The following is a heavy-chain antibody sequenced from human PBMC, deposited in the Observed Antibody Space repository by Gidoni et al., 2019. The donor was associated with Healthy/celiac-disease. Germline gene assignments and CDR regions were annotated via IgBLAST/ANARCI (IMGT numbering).Heavy chain of an antibody. CDR2: IYYSGST. CDR1: GGSISSYY. V-gene: IGHV4-59*01. CDR3: ARGVAKAPYYFDY. J-gene: IGHJ4*02. D-gene: IGHD2-15*01. Sequence: QVQLQESGPGLVKPSETLSLTCTVSGGSISSYYWSWIRQPPGKGLEWIGYIYYSGSTNYNPSLKSRVTISVDTSKNQFSLKLSSVTAADTAVYYCARGVAKAPYYFDYWGQGTLVTVSS.